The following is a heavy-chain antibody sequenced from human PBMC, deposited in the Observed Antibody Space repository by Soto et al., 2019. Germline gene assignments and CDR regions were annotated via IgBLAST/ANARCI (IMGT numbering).Heavy chain of an antibody. CDR1: GFTVSSNY. CDR3: ARGGGDCSGGSCYGY. CDR2: IYSGGST. D-gene: IGHD2-15*01. Sequence: GGSLRLSCAASGFTVSSNYMSWVRQAPGKGLEWVSVIYSGGSTYYADSVKGRFTISRHNSKNTLYLQMNSLRAEDTAVYYCARGGGDCSGGSCYGYWGQGTLVTVSS. J-gene: IGHJ4*02. V-gene: IGHV3-53*04.